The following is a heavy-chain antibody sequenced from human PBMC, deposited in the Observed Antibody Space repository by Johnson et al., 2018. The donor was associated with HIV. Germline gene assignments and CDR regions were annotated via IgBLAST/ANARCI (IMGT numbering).Heavy chain of an antibody. Sequence: QVQLVESGGGVVQPGRSLRLSCAASGFTVSSNYMSWIRQAPGKGLEWVSYISSSGSTMYYADSVKGRFTLSRDNAKNSLYLQMNSLRAEDTAVYYCARLTTSADGGAFDIWGQGTMVTVSS. CDR1: GFTVSSNY. D-gene: IGHD1-14*01. CDR3: ARLTTSADGGAFDI. V-gene: IGHV3-11*04. J-gene: IGHJ3*02. CDR2: ISSSGSTM.